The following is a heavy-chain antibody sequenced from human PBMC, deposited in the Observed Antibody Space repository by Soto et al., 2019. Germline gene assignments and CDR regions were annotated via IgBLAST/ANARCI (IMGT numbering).Heavy chain of an antibody. CDR3: AKTGYCSGNRCTYVES. CDR2: IGGSGGGA. V-gene: IGHV3-23*01. Sequence: EVQLLESGGGLVQPRGSLRLSCEASGFTFSTSGMNWVRQGPGMGLEWVSGIGGSGGGAYYADSVKGRFTIFRDDSRDTLYLQMNNLRVEDTALYYCAKTGYCSGNRCTYVESWGHGTLVTVS. D-gene: IGHD2-15*01. J-gene: IGHJ5*01. CDR1: GFTFSTSG.